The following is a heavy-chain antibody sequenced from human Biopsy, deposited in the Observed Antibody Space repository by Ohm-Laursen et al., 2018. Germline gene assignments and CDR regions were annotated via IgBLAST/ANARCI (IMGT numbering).Heavy chain of an antibody. CDR2: FYYSGST. CDR3: ARARIKTSGVLIPETYYFDS. J-gene: IGHJ4*02. V-gene: IGHV4-59*01. Sequence: TLSLTCNVFGDSISIYYWSWIRQPPGKGLEWIGNFYYSGSTNYNPSLKSRITMSLDRSKSQVSLRMNSVTAADTAVYYCARARIKTSGVLIPETYYFDSWGQGTLVTVSS. CDR1: GDSISIYY. D-gene: IGHD3-3*01.